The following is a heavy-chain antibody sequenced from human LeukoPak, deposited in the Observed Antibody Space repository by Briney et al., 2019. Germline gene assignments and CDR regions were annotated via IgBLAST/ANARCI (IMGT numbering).Heavy chain of an antibody. V-gene: IGHV3-64*04. CDR1: GFTFSSHA. CDR2: ISSKGGST. Sequence: GGSLRLSCAASGFTFSSHAMHWVRQAPGKGLEYVSGISSKGGSTYYADSVKGRFTISRDNSKNSLYLQMNSLRIEDTALYYCAKDLGVAVAGPPDYWGQGTLVTVSS. J-gene: IGHJ4*02. D-gene: IGHD6-19*01. CDR3: AKDLGVAVAGPPDY.